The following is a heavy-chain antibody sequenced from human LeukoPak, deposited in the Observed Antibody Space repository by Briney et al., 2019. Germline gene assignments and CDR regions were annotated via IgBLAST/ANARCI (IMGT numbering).Heavy chain of an antibody. Sequence: GESLRLSCAASGFTFSGSWMNWVRQAPGKGLEWVANIDPDGSQKRFVDSVMGRFTMSRDNAKNSLYLQMNSLRVEDTAVFYCAAWTDRGYNFWGQGTLVTVSS. V-gene: IGHV3-7*01. CDR3: AAWTDRGYNF. CDR2: IDPDGSQK. CDR1: GFTFSGSW. D-gene: IGHD5-24*01. J-gene: IGHJ4*02.